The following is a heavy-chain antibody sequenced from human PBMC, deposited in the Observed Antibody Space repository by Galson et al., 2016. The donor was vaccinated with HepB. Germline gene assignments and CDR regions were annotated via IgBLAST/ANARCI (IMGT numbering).Heavy chain of an antibody. Sequence: SETLSLTCTVSGGSISSSSYYWGWIRQPPGKGLEWIGSIYYSGNTYYNPSLKSRVTISVDTSKNQFSLKLSSVIAADTAVYYCARPASFYSDSSGYYELWGQGTLVTVSS. CDR1: GGSISSSSYY. V-gene: IGHV4-39*01. D-gene: IGHD3-22*01. CDR2: IYYSGNT. J-gene: IGHJ4*02. CDR3: ARPASFYSDSSGYYEL.